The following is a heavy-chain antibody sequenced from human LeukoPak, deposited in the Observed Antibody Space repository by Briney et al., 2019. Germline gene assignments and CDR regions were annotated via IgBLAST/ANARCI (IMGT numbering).Heavy chain of an antibody. D-gene: IGHD6-13*01. CDR2: MSAYNGNT. CDR3: ARDPLRSTWSTYNNAMDV. Sequence: ASVKVSCKASGYSFTSYAINWVRQPPGQGLEWMGLMSAYNGNTDSAQKVQDRVTMTTDASTSTAYMELVSLTSDDTAVYYCARDPLRSTWSTYNNAMDVWGQGTTVTVS. J-gene: IGHJ6*02. V-gene: IGHV1-18*04. CDR1: GYSFTSYA.